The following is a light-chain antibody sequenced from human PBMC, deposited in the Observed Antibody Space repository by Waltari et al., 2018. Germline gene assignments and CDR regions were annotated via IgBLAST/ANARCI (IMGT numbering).Light chain of an antibody. Sequence: DIQMTQSPSTLSTSVGDRVTITCRASENVNSWLAWYQVKPGKAPKLLIQKASNLEIGVPSRFSGSGSGTEFALTISSLQADDFATYYCQQYRINPWTFGQGTKVEI. CDR3: QQYRINPWT. J-gene: IGKJ1*01. CDR1: ENVNSW. V-gene: IGKV1-5*03. CDR2: KAS.